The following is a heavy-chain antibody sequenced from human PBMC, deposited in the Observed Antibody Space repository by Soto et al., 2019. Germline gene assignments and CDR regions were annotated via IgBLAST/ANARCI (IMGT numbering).Heavy chain of an antibody. Sequence: ASVEVSCEASGYTFTSYYIHWVRQAPGQGLEWMGIINPSGGSTSYAQKFQGRVTMTRDTSTSTVYMELSSLRSEDTAVYYCARDPPRIAAAGNREEFAFDIWGQGTMVTVSS. V-gene: IGHV1-46*01. J-gene: IGHJ3*02. D-gene: IGHD6-13*01. CDR2: INPSGGST. CDR1: GYTFTSYY. CDR3: ARDPPRIAAAGNREEFAFDI.